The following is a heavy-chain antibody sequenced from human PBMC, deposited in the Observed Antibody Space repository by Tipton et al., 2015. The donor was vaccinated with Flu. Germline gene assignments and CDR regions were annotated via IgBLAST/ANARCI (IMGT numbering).Heavy chain of an antibody. CDR1: GSSISSGQYY. J-gene: IGHJ5*02. CDR2: IFHTGST. D-gene: IGHD4-11*01. V-gene: IGHV4-38-2*02. Sequence: TLSLTCSVSGSSISSGQYYWTWIRQPPGKGLEWIGNIFHTGSTYHNPSLKGRVALSVDRSKNQFSLKVISVTAADTAVYYCARRDYSNYVSDPKNWFDPWGQGTLVTVSA. CDR3: ARRDYSNYVSDPKNWFDP.